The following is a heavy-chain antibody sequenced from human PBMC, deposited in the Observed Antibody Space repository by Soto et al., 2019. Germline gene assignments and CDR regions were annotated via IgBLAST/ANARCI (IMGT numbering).Heavy chain of an antibody. D-gene: IGHD2-8*01. CDR2: ISYDGSNK. V-gene: IGHV3-30-3*01. Sequence: PGGSLRLSCAASGFTFSSYAMHWVRQAPGKGLEWVAVISYDGSNKYYADSVKGRFTISRDNSKNTLYLQMNSLRAEDTAVYYCARGWAPSPGIVLMVYAQAFVDYWGQGTLVTVSS. J-gene: IGHJ4*02. CDR1: GFTFSSYA. CDR3: ARGWAPSPGIVLMVYAQAFVDY.